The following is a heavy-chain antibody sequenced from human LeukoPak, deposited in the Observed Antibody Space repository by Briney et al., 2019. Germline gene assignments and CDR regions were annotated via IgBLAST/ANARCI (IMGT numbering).Heavy chain of an antibody. V-gene: IGHV1-18*01. CDR3: ARGPGYSSGWYQNYYYYYGMDV. CDR2: NSAYNGNT. J-gene: IGHJ6*02. CDR1: GYTFTSYG. Sequence: GASVKVSCKASGYTFTSYGISWVRQAPGQGLEWMGWNSAYNGNTNYAQKLQGRVTMTTDTSTSTAYMELRSLRFDDTAVYYCARGPGYSSGWYQNYYYYYGMDVWGQGTTVTVSS. D-gene: IGHD6-19*01.